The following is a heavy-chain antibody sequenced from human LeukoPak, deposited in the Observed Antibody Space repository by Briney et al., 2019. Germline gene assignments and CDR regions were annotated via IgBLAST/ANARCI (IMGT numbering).Heavy chain of an antibody. D-gene: IGHD5-24*01. CDR2: IKNDGSYI. Sequence: GGSLRLSCAASGFTFSPAWMHWVRQAPGKGLEWVSRIKNDGSYINYADSVKGRFTISRDNAKNTLSLQMNSLRAEDTAVYFCARDGSAYNFDYWGQGVLVTVSS. V-gene: IGHV3-74*01. CDR1: GFTFSPAW. CDR3: ARDGSAYNFDY. J-gene: IGHJ4*02.